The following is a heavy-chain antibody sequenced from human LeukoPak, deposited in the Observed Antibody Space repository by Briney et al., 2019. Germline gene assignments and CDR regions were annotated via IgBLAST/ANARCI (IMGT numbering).Heavy chain of an antibody. CDR2: INVSGDNT. D-gene: IGHD3-22*01. CDR3: ARESRESKLANYFYDSSGFSNIDY. J-gene: IGHJ4*02. Sequence: PGGSLRFSCAASGFTCNSYAMSWVRQAPGKGLEWVSTINVSGDNTYYADSVKGRFTISRDNSKSTLYLQVSSLTAEDTAVYYCARESRESKLANYFYDSSGFSNIDYWGQGTLVTVSS. V-gene: IGHV3-23*01. CDR1: GFTCNSYA.